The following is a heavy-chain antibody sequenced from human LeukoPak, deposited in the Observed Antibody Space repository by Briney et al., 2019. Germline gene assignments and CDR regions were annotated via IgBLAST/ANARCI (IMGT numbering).Heavy chain of an antibody. CDR2: ISSSGSTI. J-gene: IGHJ4*02. V-gene: IGHV3-48*04. Sequence: PGGSLRFSCAASGFTVNSNCMNWVRQAPGKGLEWVSYISSSGSTIYYADSVKGRFTISRDNAKNSLYLQMNSLRAEDTAVYYCARDWGREYQLISPFDYWGEGTLVTVSS. D-gene: IGHD2-2*01. CDR3: ARDWGREYQLISPFDY. CDR1: GFTVNSNC.